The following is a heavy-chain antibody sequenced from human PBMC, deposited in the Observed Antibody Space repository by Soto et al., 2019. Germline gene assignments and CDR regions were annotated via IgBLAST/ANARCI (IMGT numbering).Heavy chain of an antibody. CDR1: GFTFSSNA. J-gene: IGHJ6*03. CDR2: ILGSGART. D-gene: IGHD2-15*01. Sequence: EVQLLESGGGLVQPGGSLRLSCVASGFTFSSNAMTWVRQAPGKGLEWVSTILGSGARTYYADSVKGRFTISKDNSKNTLYLQMNSLRAEDTAVYYCARDRGSCSGGSCLGNYYMDGWGKGTTVTVSS. CDR3: ARDRGSCSGGSCLGNYYMDG. V-gene: IGHV3-23*01.